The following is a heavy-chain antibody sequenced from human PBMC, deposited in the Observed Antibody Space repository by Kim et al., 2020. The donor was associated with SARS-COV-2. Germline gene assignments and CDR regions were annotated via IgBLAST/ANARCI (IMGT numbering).Heavy chain of an antibody. CDR2: GGTT. D-gene: IGHD3-10*01. CDR3: AKDRADY. Sequence: GGTTYYADSVKGRFTIARDNYNTPLYLHMNSLRAQDTAVYYSAKDRADYWGQGTLVTVSS. J-gene: IGHJ4*02. V-gene: IGHV3-23*01.